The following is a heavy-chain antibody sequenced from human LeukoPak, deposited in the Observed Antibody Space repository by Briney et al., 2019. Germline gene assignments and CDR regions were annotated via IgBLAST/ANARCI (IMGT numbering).Heavy chain of an antibody. V-gene: IGHV1-2*02. Sequence: ASVNVSCKASGYTFTGYYMHWVRQAPGQGLEWMGWINPYSGGTNYAQKFQGRVTMTRDTSISTAYMELSRLRSDDTAVYYCARGQGGVLMVYASTGYFQHWGQGTLVTVSS. J-gene: IGHJ1*01. CDR1: GYTFTGYY. D-gene: IGHD2-8*01. CDR2: INPYSGGT. CDR3: ARGQGGVLMVYASTGYFQH.